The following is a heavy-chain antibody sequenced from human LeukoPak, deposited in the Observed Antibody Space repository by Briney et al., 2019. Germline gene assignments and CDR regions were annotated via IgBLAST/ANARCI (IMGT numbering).Heavy chain of an antibody. CDR1: GGSISSGGYY. J-gene: IGHJ4*02. Sequence: PSETLSLTCTVSGGSISSGGYYWSWIRQHPGKGLEWIGYIYYSGSTYYNPSLKSRVTISVDTSKNQFSLKLSSVTAADTAVYYCARDSHGYSSSFHLGYWGQGTLVTVSS. CDR3: ARDSHGYSSSFHLGY. CDR2: IYYSGST. D-gene: IGHD6-6*01. V-gene: IGHV4-31*03.